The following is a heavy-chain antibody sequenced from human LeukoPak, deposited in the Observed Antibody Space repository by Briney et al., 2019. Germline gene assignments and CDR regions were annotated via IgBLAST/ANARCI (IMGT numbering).Heavy chain of an antibody. CDR3: ARDSRSRYSIYYYYYYGMDA. J-gene: IGHJ6*04. CDR2: IWYDGSNK. D-gene: IGHD6-13*01. Sequence: GGSLRLSCAASGFTFSSYGMHWVRQAPGKGLEWVAVIWYDGSNKYYADSVKGRFTISRDNSKNTLYLQMNSLRAEDTAVYYCARDSRSRYSIYYYYYYGMDAWGKGTTVTVSS. V-gene: IGHV3-33*01. CDR1: GFTFSSYG.